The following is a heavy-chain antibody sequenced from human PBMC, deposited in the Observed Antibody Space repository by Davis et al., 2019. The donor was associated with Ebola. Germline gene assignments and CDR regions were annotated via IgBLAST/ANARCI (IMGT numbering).Heavy chain of an antibody. CDR1: GFIFTNYW. J-gene: IGHJ1*01. Sequence: GESLKISCAASGFIFTNYWMSWVRQAPGKGLEWVGFIRSKAYGGTTQYAASVKGRFTISRDDSKSIAYLQMNSLKTEDTAVYYCARTYDSSGYYPGYFQHWGRGTLVTVSS. V-gene: IGHV3-49*02. CDR3: ARTYDSSGYYPGYFQH. CDR2: IRSKAYGGTT. D-gene: IGHD3-22*01.